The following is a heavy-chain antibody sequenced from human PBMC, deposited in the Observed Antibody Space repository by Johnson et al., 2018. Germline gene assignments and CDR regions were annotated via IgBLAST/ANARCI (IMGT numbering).Heavy chain of an antibody. CDR1: GGSFSGYY. J-gene: IGHJ6*02. CDR3: GSLTLLTARSPYYHYGVHV. CDR2: INHSGST. Sequence: QVQLQQWGAGLLKPSETLSLTCAVYGGSFSGYYWSWIRQPPVKGLEWIGEINHSGSTNYNPSLKSRVTISVDTSKNQFSLKLSSVTAADTAVYYWGSLTLLTARSPYYHYGVHVWGQGTMVTVS. D-gene: IGHD2/OR15-2a*01. V-gene: IGHV4-34*01.